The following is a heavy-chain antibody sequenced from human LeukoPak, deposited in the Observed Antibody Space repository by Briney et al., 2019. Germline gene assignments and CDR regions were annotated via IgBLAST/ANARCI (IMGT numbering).Heavy chain of an antibody. D-gene: IGHD3-10*01. J-gene: IGHJ6*02. Sequence: GGSLRLSCAASGFTFSSYAVSWVRQAPGKGLEWVSAISGSGGSTYYADSVKGRFTISRDNSKSTLYLQMNSLRAEDTAVYYCAKPARGYYYYGMDVWGQGTTVTVSS. CDR3: AKPARGYYYYGMDV. V-gene: IGHV3-23*01. CDR2: ISGSGGST. CDR1: GFTFSSYA.